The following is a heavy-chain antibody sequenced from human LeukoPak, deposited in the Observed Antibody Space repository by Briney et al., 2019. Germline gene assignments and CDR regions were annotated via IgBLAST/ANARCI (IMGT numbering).Heavy chain of an antibody. D-gene: IGHD3-9*01. CDR2: ISAYNGNT. V-gene: IGHV1-18*01. CDR1: GYTFTSYG. Sequence: ASVKVSCTASGYTFTSYGISWVRQAPGQGLEWMGWISAYNGNTNYAQKLQGRVTMTTDTSTSTAYMELRSLRSDDTAVYYCARVSPNYDILTGPHDAFDIWGQGTMVTVSS. CDR3: ARVSPNYDILTGPHDAFDI. J-gene: IGHJ3*02.